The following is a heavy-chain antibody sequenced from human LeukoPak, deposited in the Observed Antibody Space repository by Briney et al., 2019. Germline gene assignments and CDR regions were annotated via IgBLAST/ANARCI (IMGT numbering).Heavy chain of an antibody. V-gene: IGHV1-2*02. J-gene: IGHJ4*02. CDR3: ARPYCTSRSCHDYFDY. CDR2: INPITGGT. CDR1: GYTFTGYY. D-gene: IGHD2-15*01. Sequence: ASVKVSCKASGYTFTGYYLHWVRQAPGQGLEWMGWINPITGGTNYAQRFQGRVTMTRDTSITTVDMELSRLRSDDTAVYYCARPYCTSRSCHDYFDYWGQGTLVTVSS.